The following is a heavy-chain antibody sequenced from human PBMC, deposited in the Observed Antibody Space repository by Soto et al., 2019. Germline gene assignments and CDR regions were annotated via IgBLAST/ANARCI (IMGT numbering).Heavy chain of an antibody. CDR2: IYRTGST. Sequence: SETLSLTCAVSGGSFTSNNWWTWVRQPPGQGLEWIGEIYRTGSTYYNPSLKSRVTISVDTSKNQFSLKLSSVTAADTAVYYCARPRGYSYGLDYWGQGTLVTVSS. CDR1: GGSFTSNNW. V-gene: IGHV4-4*02. CDR3: ARPRGYSYGLDY. D-gene: IGHD5-18*01. J-gene: IGHJ4*02.